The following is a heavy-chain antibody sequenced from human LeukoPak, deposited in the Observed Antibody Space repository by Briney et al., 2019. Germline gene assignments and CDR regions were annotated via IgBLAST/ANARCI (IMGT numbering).Heavy chain of an antibody. CDR3: AKALGYCSTTSCYFDS. D-gene: IGHD2-2*01. CDR1: GFTFSSYA. J-gene: IGHJ4*02. Sequence: PGGSLRLSCAASGFTFSSYAMSWVRQAPGKGLEWVSLISGSGGSTYYADSVKGRFTISRDNSKNTLYLQMNSLRAEDTAVYYCAKALGYCSTTSCYFDSWGQGTLVTVSS. CDR2: ISGSGGST. V-gene: IGHV3-23*01.